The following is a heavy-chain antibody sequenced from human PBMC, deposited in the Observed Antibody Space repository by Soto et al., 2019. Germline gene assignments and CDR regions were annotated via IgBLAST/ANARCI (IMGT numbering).Heavy chain of an antibody. V-gene: IGHV3-23*01. D-gene: IGHD2-15*01. CDR1: GFTFSSYA. J-gene: IGHJ3*02. Sequence: GGSLRLSCAASGFTFSSYAMSWVRQAPGKGLEWVSAISGSGGSTYYADSVKGRFTISRDNSKNTLYLQMNSLRAEDTAVYYCAKGIPGYCSGGSCYSTAVDAFDIWGQGTMVTVSS. CDR2: ISGSGGST. CDR3: AKGIPGYCSGGSCYSTAVDAFDI.